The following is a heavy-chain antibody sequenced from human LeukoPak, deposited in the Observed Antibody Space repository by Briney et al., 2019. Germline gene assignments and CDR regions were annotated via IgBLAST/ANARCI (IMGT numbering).Heavy chain of an antibody. Sequence: GGSLRLSCAASGFTFSSYSMNWVRQAPGKGLEWVSSISSSSSYIYYADSVKGRFTISRDNAKNSLYLQMNSLRAEDTAVYYCARAPISGSYVGGWFDPWGQGTLVTVSS. CDR1: GFTFSSYS. J-gene: IGHJ5*02. V-gene: IGHV3-21*01. CDR3: ARAPISGSYVGGWFDP. D-gene: IGHD1-26*01. CDR2: ISSSSSYI.